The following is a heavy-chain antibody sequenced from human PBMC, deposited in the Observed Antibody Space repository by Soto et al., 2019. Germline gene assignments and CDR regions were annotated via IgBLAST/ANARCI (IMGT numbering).Heavy chain of an antibody. V-gene: IGHV2-5*02. CDR1: GFSLSTSGVG. D-gene: IGHD3-3*01. Sequence: QITLKESGPTLVKPTQTLTLTCTFSGFSLSTSGVGVGWIRQPPGKALEWLALIYWDDDKRYSPSLKSRFTIAKDVSKNQVVLTMTNMDPVDTATYYCAHSRAVTIFGVPGWFDPWGQGPLVTVSS. CDR2: IYWDDDK. CDR3: AHSRAVTIFGVPGWFDP. J-gene: IGHJ5*02.